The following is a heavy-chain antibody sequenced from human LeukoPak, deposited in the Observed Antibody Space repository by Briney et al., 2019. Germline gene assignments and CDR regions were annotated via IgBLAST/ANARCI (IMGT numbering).Heavy chain of an antibody. V-gene: IGHV1-69*11. CDR3: ATGTSYRDSFDV. D-gene: IGHD3/OR15-3a*01. CDR2: IIPILSQS. CDR1: GGTFNAYP. Sequence: SVKVSCKASGGTFNAYPINWVRQAPGQGLEWMGRIIPILSQSNYAQKFQGTVSITADEFTDTVNMELSSLRSEDTAVYYCATGTSYRDSFDVWGQGTKVTVSS. J-gene: IGHJ3*01.